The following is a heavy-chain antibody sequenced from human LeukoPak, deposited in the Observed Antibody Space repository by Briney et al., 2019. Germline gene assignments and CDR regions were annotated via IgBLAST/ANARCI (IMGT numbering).Heavy chain of an antibody. CDR2: IYSSGST. Sequence: PSETLSLTCTVSGGSISSYYWSWIRQPPGKGLEWIGYIYSSGSTNYNPSLKSRVTISVDTSKNQFSLKLGSVTAADTAVYYCARRRGANTANALDIWGQGTMVTVSS. CDR1: GGSISSYY. D-gene: IGHD3-10*01. CDR3: ARRRGANTANALDI. V-gene: IGHV4-59*08. J-gene: IGHJ3*02.